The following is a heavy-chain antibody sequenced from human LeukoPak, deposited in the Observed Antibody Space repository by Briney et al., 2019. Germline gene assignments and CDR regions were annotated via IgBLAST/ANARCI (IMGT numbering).Heavy chain of an antibody. V-gene: IGHV3-20*04. CDR1: GFIFSNYW. CDR3: ARGGRSTVTHFDY. J-gene: IGHJ4*02. D-gene: IGHD4-17*01. CDR2: INWNGGST. Sequence: PGGSLRLSCATSGFIFSNYWMSWVRQAPGKGLEWVSAINWNGGSTGYADSVKGRFTISRDNAKNSLYLQMNSLRAEDTALYYCARGGRSTVTHFDYWGQGTLVTVSS.